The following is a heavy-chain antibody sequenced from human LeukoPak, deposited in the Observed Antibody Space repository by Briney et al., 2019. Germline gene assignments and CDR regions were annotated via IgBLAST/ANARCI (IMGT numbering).Heavy chain of an antibody. J-gene: IGHJ3*02. CDR1: GFTFDDYA. Sequence: GRSLRLSCAASGFTFDDYAMHWVRQAPGKGLEWVSGISWNSGSIGYADSVKGRFTISRDNAKNSLYLQMNSLRAEDTALYYCAKDGAGYDAFDIWGQGTMVTVSS. D-gene: IGHD6-25*01. CDR3: AKDGAGYDAFDI. V-gene: IGHV3-9*01. CDR2: ISWNSGSI.